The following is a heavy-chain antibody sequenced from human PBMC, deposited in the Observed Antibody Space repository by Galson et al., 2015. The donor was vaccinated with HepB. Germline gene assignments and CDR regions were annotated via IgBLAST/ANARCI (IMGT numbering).Heavy chain of an antibody. V-gene: IGHV3-48*01. D-gene: IGHD2-15*01. J-gene: IGHJ4*02. CDR1: GFTFSSYS. Sequence: SLRLSCAASGFTFSSYSMNWVRQAPGKGLEWVSYISTGSGNIYYADSVKGRFTISRDNAKNSLYLQMNSLRGEDTAVYYCARSQYCSGGSCYPYYFDYWGQGTLVTVSS. CDR2: ISTGSGNI. CDR3: ARSQYCSGGSCYPYYFDY.